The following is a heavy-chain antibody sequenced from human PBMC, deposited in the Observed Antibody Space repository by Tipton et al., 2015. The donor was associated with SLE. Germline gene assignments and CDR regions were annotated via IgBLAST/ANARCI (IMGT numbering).Heavy chain of an antibody. Sequence: TLSLTCTVSGVSVSSGGYYWNWIRQHPGKGLEWIGCIHSRGSTYYTPSLKSQLTMSVDTSNNQFSLQLSSVTAADTALYYCVSSGYPLGSFDVWGQGTMVTVS. CDR1: GVSVSSGGYY. CDR2: IHSRGST. V-gene: IGHV4-31*01. J-gene: IGHJ3*01. D-gene: IGHD3-9*01. CDR3: VSSGYPLGSFDV.